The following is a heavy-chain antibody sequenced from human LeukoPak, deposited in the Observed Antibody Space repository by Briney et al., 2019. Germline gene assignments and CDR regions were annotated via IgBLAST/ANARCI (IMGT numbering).Heavy chain of an antibody. Sequence: GGSLRLSCAASGFTFSNYNMDWVRQAPGKGLEWVSSISDSGSNVYYTDSVKGRFTISRDNAKNSLYLQMSSLRAEDTAVYYCAKEGRSSTPGYWGQGTLVTVSS. D-gene: IGHD6-6*01. CDR3: AKEGRSSTPGY. V-gene: IGHV3-21*01. CDR1: GFTFSNYN. CDR2: ISDSGSNV. J-gene: IGHJ4*02.